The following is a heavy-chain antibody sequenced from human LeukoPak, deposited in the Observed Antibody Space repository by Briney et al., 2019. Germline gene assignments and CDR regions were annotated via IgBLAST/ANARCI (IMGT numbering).Heavy chain of an antibody. CDR1: GYTLTELS. V-gene: IGHV1-24*01. CDR3: ARWGIWFGESPSLDY. J-gene: IGHJ4*02. Sequence: ASVKVSCKVSGYTLTELSMHWVRQAPGKGLEWMGGFDPEDGETIYAQKFQGRVTMTTDTSTSTAYMELRSLRSDDTAVYYCARWGIWFGESPSLDYWGQGTLVTVSS. D-gene: IGHD3-10*01. CDR2: FDPEDGET.